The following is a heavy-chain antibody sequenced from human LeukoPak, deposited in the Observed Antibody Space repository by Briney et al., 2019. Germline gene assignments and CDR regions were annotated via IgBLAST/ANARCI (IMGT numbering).Heavy chain of an antibody. D-gene: IGHD1-1*01. Sequence: ASVTVSCKASGYSFTNYDINWVRQATGQGLEWMGWMHPHSGNTGYAQNFQGRVTMTRNTSITTAYMELSSLRSEDTAVYYCARVLDRTTFDPWGQGTLVTVSS. CDR3: ARVLDRTTFDP. V-gene: IGHV1-8*01. CDR1: GYSFTNYD. J-gene: IGHJ5*02. CDR2: MHPHSGNT.